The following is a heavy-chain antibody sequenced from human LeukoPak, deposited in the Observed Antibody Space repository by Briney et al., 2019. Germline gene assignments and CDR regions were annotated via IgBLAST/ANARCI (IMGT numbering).Heavy chain of an antibody. J-gene: IGHJ4*02. V-gene: IGHV3-23*01. CDR2: ISGSGGST. D-gene: IGHD3-22*01. Sequence: GGSLRLSCAASRFTVSSNSMSWVRQAPGKGLEWVSAISGSGGSTYYADSVKGRFTISRDNSKNTLYLQMNSLRAEDTAVYYCVKERDSRGYFDYWGQGTLVTVSS. CDR3: VKERDSRGYFDY. CDR1: RFTVSSNS.